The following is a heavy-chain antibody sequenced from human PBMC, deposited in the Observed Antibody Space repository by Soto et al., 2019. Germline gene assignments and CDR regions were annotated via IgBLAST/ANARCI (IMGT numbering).Heavy chain of an antibody. J-gene: IGHJ4*02. CDR1: GVTFSRQD. Sequence: QVQLVQSGAEVKKPGSSVKVSCKASGVTFSRQDMRWVRQAPGQGLEWMGGIIPMFGTPQYAEKFQDRVTITADESTNTAYIELSSLTSEDTAVYYCAPNEGRNGYSFDYWGQGTLVTVSS. D-gene: IGHD5-12*01. CDR3: APNEGRNGYSFDY. V-gene: IGHV1-69*01. CDR2: IIPMFGTP.